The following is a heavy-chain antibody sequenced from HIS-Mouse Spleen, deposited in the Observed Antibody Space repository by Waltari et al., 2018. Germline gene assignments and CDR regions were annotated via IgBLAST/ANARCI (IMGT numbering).Heavy chain of an antibody. D-gene: IGHD6-19*01. Sequence: QVTLRESGPALVKPTQTLTLTCTFSGFSLSTSRMCVSWIRQPPGKALEWLARIAWDDDKYYSTSLKTRLTISKDTSKNQVVLTMTNMDPVDTATYYCARIAEGYSSGWYAFDYWGQGTLVTVSS. CDR3: ARIAEGYSSGWYAFDY. J-gene: IGHJ4*02. CDR2: IAWDDDK. CDR1: GFSLSTSRMC. V-gene: IGHV2-70*15.